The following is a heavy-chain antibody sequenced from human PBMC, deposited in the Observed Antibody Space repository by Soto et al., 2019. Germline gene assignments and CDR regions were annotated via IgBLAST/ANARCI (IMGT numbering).Heavy chain of an antibody. V-gene: IGHV4-34*01. J-gene: IGHJ6*02. D-gene: IGHD7-27*01. CDR3: ARAANWAYYYYGMDV. Sequence: QVQLQQWGAGLLKPSETLSLTCAVYGGSFSGYYWSWIRQPPGKGLEWIGEINHSGSTNYNPSLKSRVTISVDTSKNQFSLTLSSVTAAATAVYYCARAANWAYYYYGMDVWGQGTTVTVSS. CDR1: GGSFSGYY. CDR2: INHSGST.